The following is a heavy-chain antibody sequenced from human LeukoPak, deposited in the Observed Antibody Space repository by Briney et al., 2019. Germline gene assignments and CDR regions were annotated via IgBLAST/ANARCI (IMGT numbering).Heavy chain of an antibody. CDR3: ARALTPGYCSGGTCSYFDY. Sequence: SETVSLTCTVSGGSIRSYYWSWIRQPPGKGLEWIGYIYYGGSTNSNPSLKSRVTISVDTSKNQFSLKVSSVTAADTAVYYCARALTPGYCSGGTCSYFDYWGQGTLVTVSS. D-gene: IGHD2-15*01. CDR2: IYYGGST. CDR1: GGSIRSYY. J-gene: IGHJ4*02. V-gene: IGHV4-59*01.